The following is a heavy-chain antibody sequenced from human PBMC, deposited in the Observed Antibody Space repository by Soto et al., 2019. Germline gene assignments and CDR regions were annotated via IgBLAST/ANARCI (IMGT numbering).Heavy chain of an antibody. D-gene: IGHD3-10*01. CDR3: ARGPRRESYYGSGSYRNYYYGMDV. Sequence: ASVKVSCKASGYTFTGYYMHWVRQAPGQGLEWMGWINPNSGGTNYAQKFQGWVTMTRDTSISTAYMELSRLRSDDTAVYYCARGPRRESYYGSGSYRNYYYGMDVWG. CDR1: GYTFTGYY. CDR2: INPNSGGT. J-gene: IGHJ6*02. V-gene: IGHV1-2*04.